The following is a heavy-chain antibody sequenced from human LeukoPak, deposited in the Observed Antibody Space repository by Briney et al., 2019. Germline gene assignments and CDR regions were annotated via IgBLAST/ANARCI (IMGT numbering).Heavy chain of an antibody. J-gene: IGHJ6*02. D-gene: IGHD2-2*01. CDR3: AREDCSSTSCYYYYYYGMDV. V-gene: IGHV1-2*02. Sequence: ASVKVSCKASGYTFTGYYMHWVRQAPGQGLEWMGWINPNSGGTNYAQKFQGRVTMTRDTSISTAYMELSRLRSDDTAVYYCAREDCSSTSCYYYYYYGMDVWGQGTTVTVPS. CDR1: GYTFTGYY. CDR2: INPNSGGT.